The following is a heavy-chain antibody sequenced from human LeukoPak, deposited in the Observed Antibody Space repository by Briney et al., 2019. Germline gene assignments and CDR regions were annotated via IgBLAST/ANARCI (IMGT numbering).Heavy chain of an antibody. D-gene: IGHD2-15*01. CDR3: ARATYCSGDSCYSGIFDY. Sequence: SETLSLTCSVSGGSVSNYYWSWIRQPPGKGLEWIGEINHSGSTNYNPSLKSRVTISVDTSKNQFSLKLSSVTAADTAVYYCARATYCSGDSCYSGIFDYWGQGTLVTVSS. CDR2: INHSGST. J-gene: IGHJ4*02. V-gene: IGHV4-34*01. CDR1: GGSVSNYY.